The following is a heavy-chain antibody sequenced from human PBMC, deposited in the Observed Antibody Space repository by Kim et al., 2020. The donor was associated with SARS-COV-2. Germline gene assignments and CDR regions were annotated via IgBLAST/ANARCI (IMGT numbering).Heavy chain of an antibody. J-gene: IGHJ6*02. Sequence: SLQSRVTISVDTSTNQFSLKLSSVTAADTAMYYCARTCSSVSYYTFGMDVWGQGTRVTVSS. V-gene: IGHV4-59*01. CDR3: ARTCSSVSYYTFGMDV. D-gene: IGHD2-2*02.